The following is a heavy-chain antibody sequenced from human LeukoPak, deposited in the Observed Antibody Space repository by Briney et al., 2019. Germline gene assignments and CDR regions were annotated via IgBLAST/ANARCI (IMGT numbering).Heavy chain of an antibody. CDR3: ANNRQLWGDY. CDR1: GFTFSTYD. Sequence: GGSLRLSCAASGFTFSTYDMSWFRQAPGKGLEWVSVMRGNGGDTYYLDSVKGRFTVSRDDSKNTLDLQMNRLRVEDTAVYYCANNRQLWGDYWGQGTLVTVSS. D-gene: IGHD5-18*01. J-gene: IGHJ4*02. V-gene: IGHV3-23*01. CDR2: MRGNGGDT.